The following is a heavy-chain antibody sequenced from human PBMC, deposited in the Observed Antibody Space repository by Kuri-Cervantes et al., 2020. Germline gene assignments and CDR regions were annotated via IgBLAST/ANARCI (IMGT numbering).Heavy chain of an antibody. J-gene: IGHJ5*02. CDR2: IKQDGSEK. CDR3: ARGSPLLWFGELLFEGNWFDP. V-gene: IGHV3-7*01. CDR1: GFTFSSYW. D-gene: IGHD3-10*01. Sequence: GESLKISCAASGFTFSSYWMSWVRQAPGKGLEWVANIKQDGSEKYYVDSVKGRFTISRDNAKNSLYLQMNSLRAEDTAVYYCARGSPLLWFGELLFEGNWFDPWGQGTLVTVSS.